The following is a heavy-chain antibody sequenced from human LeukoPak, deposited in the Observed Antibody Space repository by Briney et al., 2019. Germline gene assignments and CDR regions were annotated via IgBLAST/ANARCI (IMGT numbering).Heavy chain of an antibody. CDR2: IWYDGSNK. CDR3: RGVWPKGTFDY. V-gene: IGHV3-33*01. J-gene: IGHJ4*02. Sequence: PGGSLRLSCAASGFTFSSYGMHWVRQAPGKGLEWVAVIWYDGSNKYYADSVKGRFTISRDNSKNTLYLQMNSLRAEDTAVYYCRGVWPKGTFDYGGQGTLVTVSS. D-gene: IGHD2-21*01. CDR1: GFTFSSYG.